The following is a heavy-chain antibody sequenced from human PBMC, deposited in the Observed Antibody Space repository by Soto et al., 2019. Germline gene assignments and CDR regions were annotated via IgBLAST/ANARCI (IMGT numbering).Heavy chain of an antibody. D-gene: IGHD6-19*01. CDR1: GYTFSTYA. CDR3: ARGASSGWPFDL. CDR2: INAGNGDT. J-gene: IGHJ4*02. V-gene: IGHV1-3*01. Sequence: ASVKVSCKASGYTFSTYAVHWVRQAPGQRLEWMEWINAGNGDTKYSQKFQGRVTITRDTSATTAYMELSSLTSEDTGVYYCARGASSGWPFDLWGQGTLVTVSS.